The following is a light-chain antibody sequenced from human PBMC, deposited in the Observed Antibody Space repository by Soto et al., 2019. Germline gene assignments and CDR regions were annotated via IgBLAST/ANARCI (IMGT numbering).Light chain of an antibody. CDR2: WGS. CDR3: MHALQTPHT. V-gene: IGKV2-28*01. CDR1: QSLLHSDGYNY. Sequence: DIVMTQSPLSLPVTPGEPASISCRSSQSLLHSDGYNYLDWYLQKPGQSPQLLIYWGSNRASGVPDRFSGSGSGTDFTLKISRVEAEDVGIYYCMHALQTPHTFGQVTRLEIK. J-gene: IGKJ5*01.